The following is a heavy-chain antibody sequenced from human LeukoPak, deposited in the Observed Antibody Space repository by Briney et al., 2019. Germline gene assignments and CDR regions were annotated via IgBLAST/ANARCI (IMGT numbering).Heavy chain of an antibody. CDR3: ARQWQLAEHYYMDV. Sequence: PGGSLRLSCAASGFTFSSYWMSWVRQAPGKGLEWVANIKQDGSEKYYVDSVKGRFTISRDNAKNSLYLQMNSLRAEDTAVYYCARQWQLAEHYYMDVWGKGTTVTVSS. CDR2: IKQDGSEK. V-gene: IGHV3-7*01. CDR1: GFTFSSYW. J-gene: IGHJ6*03. D-gene: IGHD6-13*01.